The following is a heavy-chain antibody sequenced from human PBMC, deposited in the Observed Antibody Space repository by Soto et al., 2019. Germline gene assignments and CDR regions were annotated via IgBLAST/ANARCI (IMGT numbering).Heavy chain of an antibody. V-gene: IGHV4-4*02. CDR2: VYHSGTT. D-gene: IGHD3-22*01. J-gene: IGHJ4*02. Sequence: LSLTCAVSGASIGTNNWWSWVRQPPGKGLEWIWEVYHSGTTNCNPSLKSRVTISLDTSKNQFSLKLTSVTAADTAVYYCARLSDSSGYAIDYWGQGTLVTVSS. CDR1: GASIGTNNW. CDR3: ARLSDSSGYAIDY.